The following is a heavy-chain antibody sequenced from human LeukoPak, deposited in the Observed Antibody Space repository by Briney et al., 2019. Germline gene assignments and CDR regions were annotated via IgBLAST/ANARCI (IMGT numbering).Heavy chain of an antibody. J-gene: IGHJ6*03. CDR3: ARESCYGSGSHYYYYYYMDV. CDR2: ISAYNGNT. D-gene: IGHD3-10*01. CDR1: GYTFTSYG. V-gene: IGHV1-18*01. Sequence: VASVKVSCKASGYTFTSYGISWVRQAPGQGLEWMGWISAYNGNTNYAQKLQGRVTMTTDTSTSTAYMELRSLRSDDTAVYYCARESCYGSGSHYYYYYYMDVWGKGTTVTISS.